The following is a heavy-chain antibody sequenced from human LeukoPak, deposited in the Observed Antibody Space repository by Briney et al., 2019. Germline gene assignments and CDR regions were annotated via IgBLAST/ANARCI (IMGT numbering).Heavy chain of an antibody. CDR1: GFTFASYA. D-gene: IGHD6-19*01. CDR3: ANSNRGSSATCNFDC. CDR2: ISGGGGAT. V-gene: IGHV3-23*01. Sequence: GGSLRLSCAASGFTFASYAMSWVRQAPGKGLEWVSLISGGGGATYYADSVKGRLIISRDNSKNTVYLQMNSLRAEDSAVYYCANSNRGSSATCNFDCWGQGTLVTVSS. J-gene: IGHJ4*02.